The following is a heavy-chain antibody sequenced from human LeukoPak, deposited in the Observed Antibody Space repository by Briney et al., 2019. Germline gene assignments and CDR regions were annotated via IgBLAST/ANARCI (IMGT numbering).Heavy chain of an antibody. J-gene: IGHJ4*02. CDR1: GFTFSNFA. CDR3: ARGGAHYPFDY. CDR2: ISGSGGST. D-gene: IGHD1-26*01. Sequence: GGSLRLSCAASGFTFSNFAMSWVRQAPGKGLEWVSAISGSGGSTYYADSVKGRFTISRDNSKSTLYLQMHSLRAEDTAVYYCARGGAHYPFDYWGQGTLVTVSS. V-gene: IGHV3-23*01.